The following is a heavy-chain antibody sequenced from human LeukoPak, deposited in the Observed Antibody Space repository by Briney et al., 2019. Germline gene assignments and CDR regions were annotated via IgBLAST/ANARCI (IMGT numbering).Heavy chain of an antibody. CDR2: ISGSGGST. V-gene: IGHV3-23*01. J-gene: IGHJ3*02. D-gene: IGHD2-2*01. CDR1: GFTFSNYA. Sequence: PGGSLRLSCAASGFTFSNYAMSWVRQAPGKGLEWVSAISGSGGSTYYADSAKGRFTISRDNSKNTLYLQMNSLRGEDTAVYYCAKFASTSCCQSAFDIWGQGTMVTVSS. CDR3: AKFASTSCCQSAFDI.